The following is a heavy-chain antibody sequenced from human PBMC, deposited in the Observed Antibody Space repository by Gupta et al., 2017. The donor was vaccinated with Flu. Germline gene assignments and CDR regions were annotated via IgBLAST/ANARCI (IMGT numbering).Heavy chain of an antibody. D-gene: IGHD3-16*02. J-gene: IGHJ4*02. Sequence: QVQLQESGPGLVKPSQTLSLTCTVSGGSISSGGSYWSWIRQHPGKGLEWIGYIYYSGSTYYNPSLKSRVTISVDTSKNQFSLKLSSVTAADTAVYYCAGLWRLGELSFPDYWGQGTLVTVSS. CDR1: GGSISSGGSY. CDR2: IYYSGST. CDR3: AGLWRLGELSFPDY. V-gene: IGHV4-31*03.